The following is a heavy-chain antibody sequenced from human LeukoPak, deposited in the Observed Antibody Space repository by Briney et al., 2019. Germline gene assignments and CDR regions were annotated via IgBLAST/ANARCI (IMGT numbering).Heavy chain of an antibody. CDR2: IWYDGSNK. CDR1: GFTFSSYG. V-gene: IGHV3-33*01. D-gene: IGHD3-16*01. Sequence: GGSLRLSRAASGFTFSSYGMHWVRQAPGKGLEWVADIWYDGSNKYYADSVKGRLTISRDNSKNTLYLQMNSLRAEDTAVYYCASLGGKNYFDYWGQGTLVTVSS. CDR3: ASLGGKNYFDY. J-gene: IGHJ4*02.